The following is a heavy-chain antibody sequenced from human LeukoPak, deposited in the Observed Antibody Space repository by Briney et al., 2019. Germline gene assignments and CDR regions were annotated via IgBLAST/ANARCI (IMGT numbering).Heavy chain of an antibody. CDR3: AKDVNWGPRYYYYGMDV. Sequence: PGGSLRLSCAASGFTFSSCWMSWVRQAPGKGLEWVAVISYDGSNKYYADSVKGRFTISRDNSKNTLYPQMNSLRAEDTAVYYCAKDVNWGPRYYYYGMDVWGQGTTVTVSS. V-gene: IGHV3-30*18. CDR2: ISYDGSNK. CDR1: GFTFSSCW. D-gene: IGHD7-27*01. J-gene: IGHJ6*02.